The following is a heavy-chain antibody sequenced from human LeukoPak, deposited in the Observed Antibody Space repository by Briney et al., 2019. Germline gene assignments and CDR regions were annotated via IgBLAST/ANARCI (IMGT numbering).Heavy chain of an antibody. V-gene: IGHV4-59*08. CDR2: IYYSGST. J-gene: IGHJ4*02. D-gene: IGHD5-18*01. CDR3: ATGQLWLRLDY. Sequence: SETLSLTCTVSGGSISSYYWSWIRQPPGKGLEWIGYIYYSGSTNCNPSLKSRVTISVDTSKNQFSLKLSSVTAADTAVYYCATGQLWLRLDYWGQGTLVTVSS. CDR1: GGSISSYY.